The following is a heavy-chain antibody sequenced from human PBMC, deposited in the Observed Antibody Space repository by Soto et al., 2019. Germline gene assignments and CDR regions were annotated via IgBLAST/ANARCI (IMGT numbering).Heavy chain of an antibody. V-gene: IGHV3-33*01. J-gene: IGHJ6*02. CDR1: GFTFSSYG. D-gene: IGHD2-2*01. Sequence: QVQLVESGGGVVQPGRSLRLSCAASGFTFSSYGMHWVRQAPGKGLEWVAVIWYDGSNKYYADSVKGRFTISRDNSKNTLYLQMNSLRAEDTAVYYCARALVYCSRTSCSLYYYGMDVWGQGTTVTVSS. CDR2: IWYDGSNK. CDR3: ARALVYCSRTSCSLYYYGMDV.